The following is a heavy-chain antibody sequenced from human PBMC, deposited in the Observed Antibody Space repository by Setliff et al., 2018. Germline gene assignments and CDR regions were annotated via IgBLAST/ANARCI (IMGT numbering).Heavy chain of an antibody. CDR2: IYYSGST. J-gene: IGHJ4*02. Sequence: SETLSLTCAVSGGSFSSSSYYWGWIRQPPGKGLEWIGSIYYSGSTYYNPSLKSRVTISVDTSKNQFSLKLSSVTAADTAVYYCARERMYYNFWSGYSDYWGQGT. CDR1: GGSFSSSSYY. V-gene: IGHV4-39*07. D-gene: IGHD3-3*01. CDR3: ARERMYYNFWSGYSDY.